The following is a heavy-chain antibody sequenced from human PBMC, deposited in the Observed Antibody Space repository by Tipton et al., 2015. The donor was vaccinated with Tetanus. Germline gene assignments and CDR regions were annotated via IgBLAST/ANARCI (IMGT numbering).Heavy chain of an antibody. V-gene: IGHV4-61*08. Sequence: TLSLSCTVSGGSVRSGDYSWNWIRQPPGKGLEWIGRTYIRGTTTYNPSLKSRVTISVDTSENQMSLRLTSVTAADTAVYYCARDRGDTGTVNWFDPWGQGTLVTVSS. D-gene: IGHD1-1*01. J-gene: IGHJ5*02. CDR3: ARDRGDTGTVNWFDP. CDR2: TYIRGTT. CDR1: GGSVRSGDYS.